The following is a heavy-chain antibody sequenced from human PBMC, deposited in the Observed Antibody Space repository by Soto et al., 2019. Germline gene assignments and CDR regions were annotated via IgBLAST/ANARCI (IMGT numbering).Heavy chain of an antibody. D-gene: IGHD4-17*01. CDR2: ISYDGSNK. V-gene: IGHV3-30-3*01. CDR3: ARGDDYGDRKAD. Sequence: QVQLVESGGGVVQPGRSLRLSCAASGFTFSSYAMHWVRQAPGKGLEWVAVISYDGSNKYYADSVKGRFTISRDNSKNTLYLQMNSLRAEDTAVYYCARGDDYGDRKADWVQGTLVTVSS. CDR1: GFTFSSYA. J-gene: IGHJ4*02.